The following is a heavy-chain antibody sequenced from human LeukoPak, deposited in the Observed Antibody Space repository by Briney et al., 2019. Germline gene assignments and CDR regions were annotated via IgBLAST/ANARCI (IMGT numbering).Heavy chain of an antibody. V-gene: IGHV3-23*01. CDR2: IVGSPGTT. J-gene: IGHJ4*02. CDR3: ARGVAGPDY. Sequence: GGSLRLSCAASGFTFSSYAMHWVRQAPGKGLEWVSGIVGSPGTTYYADSVKGRFTISRDNSKNTLYLQMNSLRAEDTAVYHCARGVAGPDYWGQGTLVTVSS. D-gene: IGHD6-19*01. CDR1: GFTFSSYA.